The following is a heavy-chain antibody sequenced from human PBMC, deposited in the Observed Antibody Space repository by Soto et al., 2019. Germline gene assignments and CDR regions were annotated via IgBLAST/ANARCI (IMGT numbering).Heavy chain of an antibody. CDR1: GFTFSSYG. CDR2: ISYDGSNK. V-gene: IGHV3-30*18. Sequence: GGSLRLSCAASGFTFSSYGMHWVRQAPGKGLEWVAVISYDGSNKYYADSVKGRFTISRDNSKNTLYLQMNSLRAEDTAVYYCAKDSSIDFSGQGTLVTVSS. CDR3: AKDSSIDF. J-gene: IGHJ4*02.